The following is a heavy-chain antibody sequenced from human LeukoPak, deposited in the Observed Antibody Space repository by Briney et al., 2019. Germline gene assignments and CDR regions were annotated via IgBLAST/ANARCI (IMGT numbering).Heavy chain of an antibody. Sequence: SETLSLTCTVSGGSISSDYWSWIRQPAGKGLEWIGRIYTSGSTNYNPSLKSRVTMSVDTSKSQFSLNLSSVTAADTAVYYCARDSLAPYDGSRHYPTDWSQGTLVTVSS. CDR2: IYTSGST. CDR3: ARDSLAPYDGSRHYPTD. J-gene: IGHJ4*02. D-gene: IGHD3-22*01. V-gene: IGHV4-4*07. CDR1: GGSISSDY.